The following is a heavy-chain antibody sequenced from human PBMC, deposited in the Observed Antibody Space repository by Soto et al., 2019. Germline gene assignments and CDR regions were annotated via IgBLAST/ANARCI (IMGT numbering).Heavy chain of an antibody. CDR1: GDSLRNYY. J-gene: IGHJ4*02. D-gene: IGHD3-10*01. CDR3: ARAASGRPATY. CDR2: FYNSGTT. Sequence: SETLFLTCAVSGDSLRNYYWIWLRQPPGRGLEWIGFFYNSGTTNYNPSLKSRVTISGDSSKNQFFLSLMSVTAADTAVYYCARAASGRPATYWGQGILVTVSS. V-gene: IGHV4-59*01.